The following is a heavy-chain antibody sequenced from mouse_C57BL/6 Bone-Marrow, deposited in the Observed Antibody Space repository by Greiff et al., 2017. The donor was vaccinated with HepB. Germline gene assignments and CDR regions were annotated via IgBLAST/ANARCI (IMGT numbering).Heavy chain of an antibody. CDR3: SRRRRGFFAY. CDR2: ISSGGSYT. V-gene: IGHV5-6*01. Sequence: EVHVVESGGDLVKPGGSLKLSCAASGFTFSSYGMSWVRQTPDKRLEWVATISSGGSYTYYPDSVKGRFTISRDNAKNTRYLQMSSLKSEDTAMCYYSRRRRGFFAYWGQGTLVTVSA. J-gene: IGHJ3*01. CDR1: GFTFSSYG.